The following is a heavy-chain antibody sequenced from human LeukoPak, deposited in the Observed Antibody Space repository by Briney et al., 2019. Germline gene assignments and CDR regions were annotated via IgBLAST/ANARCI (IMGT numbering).Heavy chain of an antibody. CDR2: INHSGST. CDR1: GGSISGYY. CDR3: ARGGSVPAGYYYYYYYMDV. Sequence: SETLSLTCTVSGGSISGYYWSWIRQPPGKGLEWIGEINHSGSTNYNPSLKSRVTISVDTSKNQFSLKLSSVTAADTAVYYCARGGSVPAGYYYYYYYMDVWGKGTTVTVSS. D-gene: IGHD2-2*01. V-gene: IGHV4-34*01. J-gene: IGHJ6*03.